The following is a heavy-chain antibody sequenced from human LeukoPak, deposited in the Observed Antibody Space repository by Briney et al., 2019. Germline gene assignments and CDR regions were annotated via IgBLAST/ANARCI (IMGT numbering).Heavy chain of an antibody. D-gene: IGHD1-14*01. CDR3: ARDQTTYGMDV. Sequence: ASVKVSCKASGYTFTSYGISWVRQAPGQGLEWMGWISAYNGNTNYAQKLQGRVTMTTDTSTSIAYMELRSLRSDDTAVYYCARDQTTYGMDVWGQGTTVTVSS. V-gene: IGHV1-18*01. J-gene: IGHJ6*02. CDR2: ISAYNGNT. CDR1: GYTFTSYG.